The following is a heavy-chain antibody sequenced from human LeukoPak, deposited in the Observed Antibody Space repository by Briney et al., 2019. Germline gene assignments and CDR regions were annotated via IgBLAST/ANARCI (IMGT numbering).Heavy chain of an antibody. CDR3: ARGTLKSIGFGELDSGEFDY. V-gene: IGHV1-18*01. D-gene: IGHD3-10*01. CDR2: ISAYNGNT. CDR1: GYTFTSYG. Sequence: ASVKVSCKASGYTFTSYGISWVRQAPGQGLEWMGWISAYNGNTNYAQKLQGRVTMTTDTSTSTAYMELRSLRSDDTAVYYCARGTLKSIGFGELDSGEFDYWGQGTLVTVSS. J-gene: IGHJ4*02.